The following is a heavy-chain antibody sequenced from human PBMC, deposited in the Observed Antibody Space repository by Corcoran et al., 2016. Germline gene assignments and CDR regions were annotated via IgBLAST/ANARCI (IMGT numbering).Heavy chain of an antibody. CDR3: ARVVVVTASPLDGMDV. D-gene: IGHD2-21*02. CDR2: ISAYNGNT. V-gene: IGHV1-18*01. CDR1: GYTFTSYG. Sequence: QVQLVQSGAEVKKPGASVKVSCKASGYTFTSYGISWVRQAPGQGLEWMGWISAYNGNTNYAQKLQGRVTMTTDTSTSTADRELRSLRSDDTAVYYCARVVVVTASPLDGMDVWGQGTTVTVSS. J-gene: IGHJ6*02.